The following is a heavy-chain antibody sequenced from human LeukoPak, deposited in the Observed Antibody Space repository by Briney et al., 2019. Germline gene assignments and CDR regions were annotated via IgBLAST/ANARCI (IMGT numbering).Heavy chain of an antibody. V-gene: IGHV1-46*01. Sequence: ASVKVSCKASGYTFTSYYMHWVRQAPGQGLEWMGIINPSGVSTSYAQKFQGRVTMTRDMSTSTVYMELNSLRSEDTAVYYCASRGLISDAFDIWGQGTMVTVSS. CDR3: ASRGLISDAFDI. CDR1: GYTFTSYY. D-gene: IGHD3-16*01. J-gene: IGHJ3*02. CDR2: INPSGVST.